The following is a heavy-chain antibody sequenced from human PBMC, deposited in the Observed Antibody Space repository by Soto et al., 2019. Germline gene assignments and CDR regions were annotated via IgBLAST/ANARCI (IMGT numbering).Heavy chain of an antibody. CDR2: INPADSDT. Sequence: GESLKISCKGSGYSFTSYWIGWVRQMPGKGLEWMGIINPADSDTRYSPSFQGQVTISADKSINTAYLQWSSLKASGTAMYYCARHLDSSGQNYYYYYGIDAWGQGTTVTVSS. J-gene: IGHJ6*02. D-gene: IGHD6-19*01. CDR3: ARHLDSSGQNYYYYYGIDA. V-gene: IGHV5-51*01. CDR1: GYSFTSYW.